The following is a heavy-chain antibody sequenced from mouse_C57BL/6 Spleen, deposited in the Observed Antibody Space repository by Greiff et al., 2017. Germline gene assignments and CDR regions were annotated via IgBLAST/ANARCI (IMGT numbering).Heavy chain of an antibody. V-gene: IGHV1-69*01. CDR3: AREKRLRDQAWFAY. D-gene: IGHD2-4*01. CDR1: GYTFTSYW. Sequence: QVQLQQPGAELVMPGASVKLSCKASGYTFTSYWMHWVKQRPGQGLAWIGEIDPSDSYTNYNQKFKGKSTLTVDKSSSTAYMQLSSLTSEVSAVYYCAREKRLRDQAWFAYWGQGTLVTVSA. CDR2: IDPSDSYT. J-gene: IGHJ3*01.